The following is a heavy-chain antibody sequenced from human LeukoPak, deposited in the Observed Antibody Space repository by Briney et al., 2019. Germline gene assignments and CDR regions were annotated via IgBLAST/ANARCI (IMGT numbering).Heavy chain of an antibody. V-gene: IGHV3-9*01. Sequence: PGGSLRLSCAASGFTVSKYDMHWVRQAPGKGLEWVSGISWSSGIIGYADSVKGRFTISRDNAKNSLDLQMESLRAEDTAVYYCAKDTGSPADAITMEDNAFDIWGQGTMVTVSS. CDR3: AKDTGSPADAITMEDNAFDI. J-gene: IGHJ3*02. CDR2: ISWSSGII. D-gene: IGHD3-3*01. CDR1: GFTVSKYD.